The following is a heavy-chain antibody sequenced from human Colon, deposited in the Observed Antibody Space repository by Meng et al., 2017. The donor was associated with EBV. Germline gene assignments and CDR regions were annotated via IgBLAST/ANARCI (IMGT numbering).Heavy chain of an antibody. J-gene: IGHJ5*02. CDR2: IYYSGST. Sequence: VPPQEARPGLVKALERLVPTCPVAGGSIGSYYWSWIRQPPGKGLEWIGYIYYSGSTNYNPSLKSRVTISVDTSKNQFSLKLSSVTAADTAVYYCARHFINWFDPWGQGTLVTVSS. V-gene: IGHV4-59*08. CDR1: GGSIGSYY. CDR3: ARHFINWFDP.